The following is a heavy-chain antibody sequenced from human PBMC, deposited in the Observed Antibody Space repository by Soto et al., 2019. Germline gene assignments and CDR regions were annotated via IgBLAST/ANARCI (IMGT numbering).Heavy chain of an antibody. V-gene: IGHV1-69*13. J-gene: IGHJ4*02. CDR2: IIPFFGTA. Sequence: SVKVSCKTAGGTFSTFGISWVRQAPGQGLEWMGGIIPFFGTAEYSQKFEDGITITADESTNTVYMDLRSLTSEDTAIYYCSRTAPMDAGDKYYYDFWGQGSLVTVSS. CDR3: SRTAPMDAGDKYYYDF. D-gene: IGHD3-16*01. CDR1: GGTFSTFG.